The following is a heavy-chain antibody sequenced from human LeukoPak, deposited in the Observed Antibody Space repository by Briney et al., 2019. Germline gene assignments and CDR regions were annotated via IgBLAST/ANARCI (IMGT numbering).Heavy chain of an antibody. CDR3: AKDGGLWVSAHWGDS. CDR1: GFTFSSYA. V-gene: IGHV3-23*01. D-gene: IGHD7-27*01. CDR2: LTTSDGNT. Sequence: QPGGSLRLSCAASGFTFSSYAMSWVRQAAEKGLAWVSTLTTSDGNTYYADSVKGRFTVSRDNSKNTLFLQMNSLRAEDTAVYYCAKDGGLWVSAHWGDSWGRGTLVTVSS. J-gene: IGHJ4*02.